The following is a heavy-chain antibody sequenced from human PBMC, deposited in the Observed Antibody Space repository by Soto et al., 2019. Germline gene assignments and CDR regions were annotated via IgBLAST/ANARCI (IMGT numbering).Heavy chain of an antibody. Sequence: EVQLLESGGGLVQPGGSLVLSCAASGFTFSSYAMSWVRQAPGKGLEWVSSISGGGNDAYYADSVKGRFTISRDNSRKTLYLQMNSLRADDTAVHYCARSLFLASTGLEPFDFWGKGTLVTVSS. CDR2: ISGGGNDA. D-gene: IGHD6-13*01. V-gene: IGHV3-23*01. J-gene: IGHJ4*02. CDR1: GFTFSSYA. CDR3: ARSLFLASTGLEPFDF.